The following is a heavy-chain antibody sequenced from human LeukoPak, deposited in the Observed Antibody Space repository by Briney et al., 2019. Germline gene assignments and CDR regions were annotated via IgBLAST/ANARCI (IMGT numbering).Heavy chain of an antibody. D-gene: IGHD2/OR15-2a*01. V-gene: IGHV1-8*01. CDR1: GYTFTSYD. Sequence: ASVKVSCKASGYTFTSYDINWVRQATGQGLEWMGWMNPNSGNTGYAQKFQGRVTITRNTSISTAYMELSSLRSEDTAVYYCARGQEYGPYYYMDVRGKGTTVTVSS. CDR3: ARGQEYGPYYYMDV. J-gene: IGHJ6*03. CDR2: MNPNSGNT.